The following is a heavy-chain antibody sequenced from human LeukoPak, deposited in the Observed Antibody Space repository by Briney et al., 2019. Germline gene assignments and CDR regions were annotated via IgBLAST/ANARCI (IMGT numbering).Heavy chain of an antibody. J-gene: IGHJ4*02. D-gene: IGHD6-19*01. CDR3: ARVAGYTTDWYGGGDDY. CDR1: GYTFISYA. Sequence: ASVTVSCTASGYTFISYALSWVRQAPGQGLEWMGWINIETGNPTYAQGFTGRFVFSLDTSVSTAYLQISSLKAEDTAVYYCARVAGYTTDWYGGGDDYWGQGTLVTVSS. CDR2: INIETGNP. V-gene: IGHV7-4-1*02.